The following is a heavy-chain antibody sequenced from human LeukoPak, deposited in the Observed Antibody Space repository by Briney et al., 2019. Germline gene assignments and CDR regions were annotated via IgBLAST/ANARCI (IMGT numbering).Heavy chain of an antibody. V-gene: IGHV1-69*05. CDR2: IIPIFGTA. CDR1: GGTFSSYA. CDR3: ARVNNYYDSSGYYPLDY. J-gene: IGHJ4*02. D-gene: IGHD3-22*01. Sequence: ASLKVSCKASGGTFSSYAISWVRQAPGQGLEWMGRIIPIFGTANYAQKFQGRVTITTDESTSTAYMERSSLRSEDTAVYYCARVNNYYDSSGYYPLDYWGQGTLVTVSS.